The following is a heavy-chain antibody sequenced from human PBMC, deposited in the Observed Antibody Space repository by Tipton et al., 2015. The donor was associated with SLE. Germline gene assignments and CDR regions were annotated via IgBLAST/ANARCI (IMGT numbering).Heavy chain of an antibody. CDR2: VYTSGST. CDR3: AKRVAYSSSPAYFDY. D-gene: IGHD6-6*01. V-gene: IGHV4-61*02. J-gene: IGHJ4*02. Sequence: TLSLTCTVSGDSVNSGSHYWSWIRQPAGKGLEWIGRVYTSGSTHYNPSLKSRVTMSVDTSRNQFSLKLSSVTAADTAVYYCAKRVAYSSSPAYFDYWGQGTVVTVSS. CDR1: GDSVNSGSHY.